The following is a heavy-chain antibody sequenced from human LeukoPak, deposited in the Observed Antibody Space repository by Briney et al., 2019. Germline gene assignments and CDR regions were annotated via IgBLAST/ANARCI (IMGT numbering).Heavy chain of an antibody. D-gene: IGHD4-11*01. J-gene: IGHJ6*03. CDR3: ASTGYSSYYYYMDV. CDR2: IYHSGST. V-gene: IGHV4-38-2*02. Sequence: SETLSLTCTVSGYSISSGYYWGWIRQPPGKGLEWIGSIYHSGSTYYNPSLKSRVTISVDTSKNQFSLKLSSVTAADTAVYYCASTGYSSYYYYMDVWGKGTTVTVSS. CDR1: GYSISSGYY.